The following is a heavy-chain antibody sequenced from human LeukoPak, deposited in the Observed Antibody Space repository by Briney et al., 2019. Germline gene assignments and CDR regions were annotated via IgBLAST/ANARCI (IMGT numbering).Heavy chain of an antibody. CDR2: ITAGGTAM. D-gene: IGHD6-25*01. V-gene: IGHV3-48*02. CDR3: ARDSAAHGGY. CDR1: GFTFSSYS. J-gene: IGHJ4*02. Sequence: GGSLRLSCAASGFTFSSYSMNWVRQAPGKGLEWVSHITAGGTAMFYADSVKGRFTISRDNAKNSLYLQMNSLRDEDTAVYYCARDSAAHGGYWGQGTPVIVSS.